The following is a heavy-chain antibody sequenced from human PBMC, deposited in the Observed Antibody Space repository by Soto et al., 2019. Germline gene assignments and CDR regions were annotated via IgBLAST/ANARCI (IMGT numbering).Heavy chain of an antibody. CDR2: IYYSGST. CDR3: ARASPGVTDV. V-gene: IGHV4-30-4*01. D-gene: IGHD5-18*01. CDR1: GGSISSGDYY. Sequence: QVQLQESGPGLVKPSQTLSLTCTVSGGSISSGDYYWSWIRQPPGKGLEWIGYIYYSGSTYYNPSLKRRATISVETSKNQFSLKLSSVTAADTAVDYGARASPGVTDVWGQGTTVTVSS. J-gene: IGHJ6*02.